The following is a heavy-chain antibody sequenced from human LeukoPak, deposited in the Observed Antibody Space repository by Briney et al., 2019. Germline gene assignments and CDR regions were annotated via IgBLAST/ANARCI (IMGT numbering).Heavy chain of an antibody. CDR2: ISGSGGST. D-gene: IGHD3-22*01. CDR3: AKDLEYYYDSSGYYPLDY. V-gene: IGHV3-23*01. CDR1: EFTFSDYY. Sequence: PGGSLRLSCAASEFTFSDYYMSWIRQAPGKGLEWVSAISGSGGSTYYADSVKGRFTISRDNSKNTLYLQMNSLRAEDTAVYYCAKDLEYYYDSSGYYPLDYWGQGTLVTVSS. J-gene: IGHJ4*02.